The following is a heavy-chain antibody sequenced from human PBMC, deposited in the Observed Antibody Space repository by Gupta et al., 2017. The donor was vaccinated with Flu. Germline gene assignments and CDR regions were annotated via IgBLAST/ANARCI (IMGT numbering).Heavy chain of an antibody. CDR1: GFTFSSYW. D-gene: IGHD4-17*01. CDR3: ARDRGGVTTGTPTYYCDY. Sequence: EVQLVESGGGLVQPGGSLRLSCAASGFTFSSYWMSWVRQAPGKGLEWVANIKQDGSEKYYVDSVKGRGTISRDNAKNALERKMNSLRAEETAVYDCARDRGGVTTGTPTYYCDYGGQGTLVTVSS. V-gene: IGHV3-7*01. J-gene: IGHJ4*02. CDR2: IKQDGSEK.